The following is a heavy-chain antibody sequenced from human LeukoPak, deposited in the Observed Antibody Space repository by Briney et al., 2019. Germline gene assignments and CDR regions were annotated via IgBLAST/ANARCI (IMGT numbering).Heavy chain of an antibody. V-gene: IGHV3-23*01. J-gene: IGHJ4*02. CDR3: TRVFVGDEYSSSGY. CDR2: ISGYGGST. CDR1: GFPFSSYA. D-gene: IGHD6-13*01. Sequence: GGSLRLSCAASGFPFSSYAMRWVRQAPGKGLEWVASISGYGGSTYYADSVKGRFTISRDNAKNTLYLQMNSLKVEDTAVYYCTRVFVGDEYSSSGYWGQGTLVTVSS.